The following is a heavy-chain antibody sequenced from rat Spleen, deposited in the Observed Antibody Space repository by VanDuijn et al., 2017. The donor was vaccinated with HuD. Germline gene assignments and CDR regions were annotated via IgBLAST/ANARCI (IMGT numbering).Heavy chain of an antibody. Sequence: EVKLVESGGGLVHPGRSLKLSCAVSGFNFDDYWMTWIRQAPGQGLEWVASIPNTGDSTYYPDSVKGRFTISRDDAKSTLYLQMNSLRSEDTATYYCTRESYGLPHWYFDFWGPGTMVTVSS. CDR3: TRESYGLPHWYFDF. CDR1: GFNFDDYW. J-gene: IGHJ1*01. CDR2: IPNTGDST. D-gene: IGHD1-6*01. V-gene: IGHV5-31*01.